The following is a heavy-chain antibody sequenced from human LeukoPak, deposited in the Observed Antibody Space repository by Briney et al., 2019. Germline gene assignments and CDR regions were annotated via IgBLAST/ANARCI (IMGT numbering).Heavy chain of an antibody. CDR2: IYYIWNT. V-gene: IGHV4-59*01. D-gene: IGHD3-22*01. CDR3: AGEDYFDSSGYASWRFDI. Sequence: SESLSLSCTVSDFSISTYYWTWIRQPPGKGLEWIAHIYYIWNTIYHPLLKKRVTITVYTSKNHLTLRHTSVSSADTAVYYCAGEDYFDSSGYASWRFDIWGQGTMVTVSS. J-gene: IGHJ3*02. CDR1: DFSISTYY.